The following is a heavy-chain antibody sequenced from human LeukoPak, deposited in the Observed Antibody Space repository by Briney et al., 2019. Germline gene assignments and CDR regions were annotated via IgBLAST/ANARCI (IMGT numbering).Heavy chain of an antibody. Sequence: SETLSLTCAVYGGSFSGYYWSWIRQPPGKGLEWIGEINHSGSTNYNTSIKSRVTISVDKSKNQFSLKLSSVTAADTAVYYCARGGSYYDSSGYYVGDYWGQGTLVTVSS. D-gene: IGHD3-22*01. CDR1: GGSFSGYY. CDR2: INHSGST. V-gene: IGHV4-34*01. CDR3: ARGGSYYDSSGYYVGDY. J-gene: IGHJ4*02.